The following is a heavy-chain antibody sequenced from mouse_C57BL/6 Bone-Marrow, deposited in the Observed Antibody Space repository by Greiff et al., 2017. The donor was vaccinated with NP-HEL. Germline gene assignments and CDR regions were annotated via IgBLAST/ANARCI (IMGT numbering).Heavy chain of an antibody. J-gene: IGHJ2*01. Sequence: QVQLQQPGAELVRPGSSVKLSCKASGYTFTSYWMHWVKQRPIQGLEWIGNIDPSDSETHYNQKFKDKATLTVDKSSSTAYMQLSSLTSEDSAVYYCAREGIYYDYDGRPYCDYWGQGTTLTVSS. V-gene: IGHV1-52*01. CDR3: AREGIYYDYDGRPYCDY. CDR1: GYTFTSYW. D-gene: IGHD2-4*01. CDR2: IDPSDSET.